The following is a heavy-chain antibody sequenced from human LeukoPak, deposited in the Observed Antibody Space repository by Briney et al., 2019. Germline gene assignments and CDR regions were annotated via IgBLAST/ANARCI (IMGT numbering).Heavy chain of an antibody. CDR1: GGSISSYY. CDR2: IYYTGST. D-gene: IGHD4-17*01. J-gene: IGHJ4*02. Sequence: SETLSLTCTVSGGSISSYYWSWIRQPPGKGLEWIGYIYYTGSTNYNPSLKSRVTISVDTSKNQFSLRVSSVTAADTAVYYCARMAYGDYVLDYWGQGTLVTVSS. V-gene: IGHV4-59*12. CDR3: ARMAYGDYVLDY.